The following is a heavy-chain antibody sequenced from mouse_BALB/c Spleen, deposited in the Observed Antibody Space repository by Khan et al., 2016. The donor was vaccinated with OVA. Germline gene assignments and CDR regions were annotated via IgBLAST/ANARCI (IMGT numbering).Heavy chain of an antibody. CDR2: IRNKSNNYAT. CDR3: VRSSGYYFDY. J-gene: IGHJ2*01. Sequence: EVKLLESGGGLVQPKGSLKLACAASGFTFNTYAMNWVRPAPGKGLEWVARIRNKSNNYATYYADSVKDRFTISRDDSQTMLYLQMSNLKTEDTAMYYCVRSSGYYFDYWGQGTTLTVSS. D-gene: IGHD3-1*01. CDR1: GFTFNTYA. V-gene: IGHV10-1*02.